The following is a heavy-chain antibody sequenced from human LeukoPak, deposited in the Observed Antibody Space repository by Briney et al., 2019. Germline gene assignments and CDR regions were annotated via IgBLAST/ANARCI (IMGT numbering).Heavy chain of an antibody. CDR2: TYYRSKWYN. Sequence: SQTLSLTCAISGDSVSSNSAAWNWIRQSLSRGLEWLGRTYYRSKWYNDYAVSVKSRITINPDTSKNQFSLQLSSVTAADTAVYYCARGRLPRYGLSSNWFGPWGQGTLVTVSS. CDR3: ARGRLPRYGLSSNWFGP. D-gene: IGHD2-8*01. J-gene: IGHJ5*02. CDR1: GDSVSSNSAA. V-gene: IGHV6-1*01.